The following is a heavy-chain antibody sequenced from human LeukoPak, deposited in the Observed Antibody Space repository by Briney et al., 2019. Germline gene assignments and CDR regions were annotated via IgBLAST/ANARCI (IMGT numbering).Heavy chain of an antibody. D-gene: IGHD2-8*01. Sequence: ASVKVSCKASGGTFSSYAISWVRQAPGQGLEWMGRIIPILGIANYAQKFQGRVTITADKSTSTAYMEPSSLRSEDTAVYYCARDSSGIVLMVYAIYFDYWGQGTLVTVSS. CDR1: GGTFSSYA. V-gene: IGHV1-69*04. CDR2: IIPILGIA. CDR3: ARDSSGIVLMVYAIYFDY. J-gene: IGHJ4*02.